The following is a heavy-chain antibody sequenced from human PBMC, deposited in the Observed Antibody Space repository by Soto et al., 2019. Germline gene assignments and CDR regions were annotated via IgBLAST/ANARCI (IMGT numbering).Heavy chain of an antibody. CDR2: MSSRGSPF. D-gene: IGHD2-15*01. Sequence: EVQLVESGGGWVQPGGSLRLSCAASGFTFSGYAMNWVRQAPGKGLEWVSYMSSRGSPFYYADSVKGRFTISRDNAKNSLYLQMNSLRAEDTGLYYCARENSSFFDPWGQGTLVSVSS. J-gene: IGHJ5*02. CDR1: GFTFSGYA. V-gene: IGHV3-48*03. CDR3: ARENSSFFDP.